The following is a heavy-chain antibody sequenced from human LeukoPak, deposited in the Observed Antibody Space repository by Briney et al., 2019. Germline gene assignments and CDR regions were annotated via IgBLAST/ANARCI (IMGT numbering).Heavy chain of an antibody. CDR3: ARFGGE. J-gene: IGHJ3*01. Sequence: GGSLRLSCAVSGFTFSSHWMSWVRQAPGKGLEWVANIKQDGSEKYHVDSVKGRFTISRDNAKNSLYLQMDSLRAEDTALYYCARFGGEWGQGTMVTVSS. CDR2: IKQDGSEK. V-gene: IGHV3-7*05. CDR1: GFTFSSHW. D-gene: IGHD3-10*01.